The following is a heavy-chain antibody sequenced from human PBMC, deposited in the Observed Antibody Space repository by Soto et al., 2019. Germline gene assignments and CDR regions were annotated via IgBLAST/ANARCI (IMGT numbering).Heavy chain of an antibody. CDR1: GFTISSRW. Sequence: PGGSLRLSCAASGFTISSRWMHWVRQGPGKGLVWVSGINSDESRIVYADSVKGRFTIPRDNAKNTMYLQMNSLRAEDTALYYCARGESPRMEVWGQGTTVTVSS. V-gene: IGHV3-74*01. CDR3: ARGESPRMEV. CDR2: INSDESRI. J-gene: IGHJ6*02.